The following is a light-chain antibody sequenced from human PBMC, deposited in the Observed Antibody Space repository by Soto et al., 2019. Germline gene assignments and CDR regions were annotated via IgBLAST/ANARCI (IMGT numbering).Light chain of an antibody. V-gene: IGKV1-5*03. CDR2: KAP. Sequence: DIQMTQSPSTLSASVGDRVTITCRASKSISSWLAWYQQKPGKAPKLLIYKAPSLESGVPSRFSGSGSGTEFTLTNTSLQPDDFATYYCQQYNSYPWTFGQGTKVEIK. J-gene: IGKJ1*01. CDR1: KSISSW. CDR3: QQYNSYPWT.